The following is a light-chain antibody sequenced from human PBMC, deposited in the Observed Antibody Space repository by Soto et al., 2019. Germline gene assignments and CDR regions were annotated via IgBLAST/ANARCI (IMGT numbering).Light chain of an antibody. CDR3: QQRQNWPPLT. J-gene: IGKJ4*01. CDR1: QSVNTY. CDR2: DAS. V-gene: IGKV3-11*01. Sequence: VFTQSPATLSLSPGERATLSCRASQSVNTYLAWYQQRPGQAPRLLIYDASNRAAGIPARFSGSGSGTDFTLTISSLEPEDFAVYYCQQRQNWPPLTFGGGSVVEIK.